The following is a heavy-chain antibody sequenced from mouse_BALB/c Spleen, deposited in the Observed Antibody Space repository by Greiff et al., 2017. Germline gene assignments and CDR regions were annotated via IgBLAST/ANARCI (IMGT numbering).Heavy chain of an antibody. D-gene: IGHD2-1*01. J-gene: IGHJ2*01. Sequence: DVKLQESGPSLVKPSQTLSLTCSVTGDSITSGYWNWIRKFPGNKLEYMGYISYSGSTYYNPSLKSRISITRDTSKNQYYLQLNSVTTEDTATYYCARNRGNYEGYFDYWGQGTTLTVSS. CDR2: ISYSGST. V-gene: IGHV3-8*02. CDR3: ARNRGNYEGYFDY. CDR1: GDSITSGY.